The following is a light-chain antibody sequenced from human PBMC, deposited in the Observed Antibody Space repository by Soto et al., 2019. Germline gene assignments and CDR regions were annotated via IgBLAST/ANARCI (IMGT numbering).Light chain of an antibody. CDR1: QSVSSN. Sequence: EIVMTQSPATLSVSPGERATLSCRASQSVSSNLAWYQQKPGQAPRLLIYGASTRATGIPARFSGSGSGTEFTLTISSLQSEDFAVYNCQQYGSSPLTFGGGTKVEIK. CDR2: GAS. V-gene: IGKV3-15*01. CDR3: QQYGSSPLT. J-gene: IGKJ4*01.